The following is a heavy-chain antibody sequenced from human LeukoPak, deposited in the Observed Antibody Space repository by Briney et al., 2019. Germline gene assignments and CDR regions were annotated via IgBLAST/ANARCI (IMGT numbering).Heavy chain of an antibody. V-gene: IGHV3-23*01. CDR1: GFTFSSYA. J-gene: IGHJ4*02. CDR3: ARWSYDSSGYYFDY. Sequence: GGSLRLSCAASGFTFSSYAMSWVRQAPGKGLEWVSAISGSGGSTYYADSVKGRFTISRDNSKNTLYLQMNSLRAEDTAVYYCARWSYDSSGYYFDYWGQGTLVTVSS. CDR2: ISGSGGST. D-gene: IGHD3-22*01.